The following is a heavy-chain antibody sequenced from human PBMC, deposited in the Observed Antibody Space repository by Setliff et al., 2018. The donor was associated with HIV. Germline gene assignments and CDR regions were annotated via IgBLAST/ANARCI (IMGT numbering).Heavy chain of an antibody. V-gene: IGHV1-8*01. J-gene: IGHJ4*01. CDR2: IDSNNGNR. CDR3: ARVGSYWTQFDY. Sequence: AASVKVSCKASGYSLSTYAISWVRQAPGQGLEWMGWIDSNNGNRNFAQKFQGRVSMTRNTSISTAYMELSSLRSEDTAVYYCARVGSYWTQFDYWGQGTLVTVSS. CDR1: GYSLSTYA. D-gene: IGHD2-15*01.